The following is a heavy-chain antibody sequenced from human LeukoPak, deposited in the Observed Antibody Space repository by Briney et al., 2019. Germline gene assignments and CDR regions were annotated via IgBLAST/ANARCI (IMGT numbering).Heavy chain of an antibody. D-gene: IGHD3-10*01. V-gene: IGHV4-39*07. CDR3: ARSYYYVDF. CDR2: IYYSGST. CDR1: GGSISSSSYY. J-gene: IGHJ4*02. Sequence: SETLSLTCTVSGGSISSSSYYWGWIRQPPGKGLEWIGSIYYSGSTYYNPSLKSRVTMSIDTSKSQFSLKLTSVTAADTAVYYCARSYYYVDFWAQGARVTVSS.